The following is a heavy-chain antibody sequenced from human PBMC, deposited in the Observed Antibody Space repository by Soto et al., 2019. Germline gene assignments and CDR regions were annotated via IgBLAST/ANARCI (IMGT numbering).Heavy chain of an antibody. V-gene: IGHV4-4*02. Sequence: QVQLQESGPGLVKPSGTLSLTCTVSGASISSTSSGDWWSWVRQPPGKGLEWIGEIHHSGSTNYNPSVQSRVTMSVDKSKNQFSLRLSSVTAADTAVYYCAKMVGATLVDYWGQGTLVTVSS. CDR1: GASISSTSSGDW. CDR3: AKMVGATLVDY. J-gene: IGHJ4*02. CDR2: IHHSGST. D-gene: IGHD1-26*01.